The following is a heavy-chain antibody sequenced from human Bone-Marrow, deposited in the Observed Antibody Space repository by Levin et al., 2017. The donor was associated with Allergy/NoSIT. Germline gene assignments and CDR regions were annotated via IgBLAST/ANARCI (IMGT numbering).Heavy chain of an antibody. CDR3: ARGRVSATGRRDWFDP. CDR1: NGSIGDHY. V-gene: IGHV4-59*11. CDR2: IYCSGRT. Sequence: SETLSLTCTVSNGSIGDHYWSWIRQPPGKGLEWIGYIYCSGRTNQNPSLKSRVSISVDTSKNQVSLQLISVTAADTAVYYCARGRVSATGRRDWFDPWGQGTLVTVSS. D-gene: IGHD6-13*01. J-gene: IGHJ5*02.